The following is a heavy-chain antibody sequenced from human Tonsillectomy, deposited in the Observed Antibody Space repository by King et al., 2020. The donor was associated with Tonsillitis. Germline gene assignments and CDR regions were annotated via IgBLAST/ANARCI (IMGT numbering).Heavy chain of an antibody. D-gene: IGHD6-13*01. V-gene: IGHV4-39*01. Sequence: LQLQESGPGLVKPSETLSLTCTVSGGSISSSSYYWGWIRQPPGKGLEWIGTIYYSGSTYYNPSLKSRVTISVDSSKNTFSLRMSSVTAADTAVYYCARHGRQLLGNEHYFDYWGQGTLVTVSS. CDR2: IYYSGST. CDR1: GGSISSSSYY. J-gene: IGHJ4*02. CDR3: ARHGRQLLGNEHYFDY.